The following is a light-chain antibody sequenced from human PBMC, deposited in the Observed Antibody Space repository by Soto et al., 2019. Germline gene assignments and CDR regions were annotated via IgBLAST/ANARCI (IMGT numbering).Light chain of an antibody. Sequence: EIVLTQSPATLSLSPGERATLSCRASQSVSSSLAWYQQKPGQAPRLLIYGASNRATSIPDRFSGSGSGTDFTLTISRLEPEDFAVYYCQQYGSSGTFGQGTKVDIK. CDR2: GAS. J-gene: IGKJ1*01. V-gene: IGKV3-20*01. CDR1: QSVSSS. CDR3: QQYGSSGT.